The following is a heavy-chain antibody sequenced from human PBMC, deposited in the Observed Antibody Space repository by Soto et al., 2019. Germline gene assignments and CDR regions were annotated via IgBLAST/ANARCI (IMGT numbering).Heavy chain of an antibody. CDR2: ISYDGSNK. Sequence: GESLRLSCAASGFTFSTYGMHWVRQAPGKGLEWVAVISYDGSNKYYANSVKGRFTISRDNSKNTLYLQMNSLRAEDTAVYYCAKGXRDDLVGATTGGWYFDLWGRGTLVTVSS. V-gene: IGHV3-30*18. J-gene: IGHJ2*01. D-gene: IGHD1-26*01. CDR1: GFTFSTYG. CDR3: AKGXRDDLVGATTGGWYFDL.